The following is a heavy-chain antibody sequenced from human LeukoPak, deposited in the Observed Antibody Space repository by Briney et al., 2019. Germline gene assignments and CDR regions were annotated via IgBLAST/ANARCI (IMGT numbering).Heavy chain of an antibody. CDR2: IIWNGGSR. CDR1: GFNFDDYV. D-gene: IGHD3-10*02. V-gene: IGHV3-20*04. Sequence: SGGSLRLSCAASGFNFDDYVMSWVRQAPGKGLEWVSGIIWNGGSRGYADSVKGRFTISRDNAKNSLYLQMNSLRAEDTAVYYCAELGITMIGGVWGKGTTVTISS. J-gene: IGHJ6*04. CDR3: AELGITMIGGV.